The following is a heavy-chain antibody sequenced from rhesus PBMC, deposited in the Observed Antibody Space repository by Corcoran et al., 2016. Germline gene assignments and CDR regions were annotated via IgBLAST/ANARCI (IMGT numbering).Heavy chain of an antibody. J-gene: IGHJ5-2*02. CDR2: FSGSSGST. CDR3: ARDLGPEDNSLDV. V-gene: IGHV4-173*01. D-gene: IGHD3-34*01. CDR1: GGSISSNY. Sequence: QVRLQESGPGLVKPSETLSLTCAVSGGSISSNYWSWIRQPPGKGLEWIGRFSGSSGSTAYNPALQSRVTISTDTSKNQCSLKLSSVSAADTAVYYCARDLGPEDNSLDVWGRGLLVTVSS.